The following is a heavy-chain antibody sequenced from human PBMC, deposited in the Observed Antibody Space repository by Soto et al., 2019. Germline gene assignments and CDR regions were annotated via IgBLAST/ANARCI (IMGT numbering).Heavy chain of an antibody. CDR1: GFTFSSYA. Sequence: PGGSLRLSCVASGFTFSSYAMSWVRQAPGKGLEWVSAISGSGGSTYYADSVKGRFTISRDNSKNTLYLQMNSLRAEDTAVYYCAKGTVVVVAAIIDYWGQGTLVTVSS. D-gene: IGHD2-15*01. CDR2: ISGSGGST. CDR3: AKGTVVVVAAIIDY. V-gene: IGHV3-23*01. J-gene: IGHJ4*02.